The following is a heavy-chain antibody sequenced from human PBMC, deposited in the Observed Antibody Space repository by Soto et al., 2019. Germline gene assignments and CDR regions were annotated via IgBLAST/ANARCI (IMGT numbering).Heavy chain of an antibody. V-gene: IGHV3-53*01. D-gene: IGHD3-22*01. J-gene: IGHJ1*01. CDR3: ARDFYDSRGFQH. CDR2: IYSGTST. CDR1: GFTVSSNY. Sequence: PVGSLRLSCAASGFTVSSNYMNWVRQAPGKGLEWVSVIYSGTSTDYADSVKGRFTISRDNSKNTLYLQMNSLRAEDTAVYYCARDFYDSRGFQHWGQGTLVTVSS.